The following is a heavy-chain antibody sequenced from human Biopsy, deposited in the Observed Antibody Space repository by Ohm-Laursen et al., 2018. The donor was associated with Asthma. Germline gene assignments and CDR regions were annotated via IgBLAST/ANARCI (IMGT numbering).Heavy chain of an antibody. D-gene: IGHD2-15*01. CDR3: AGFCSGGNCPDH. CDR2: IHYSGST. Sequence: SETLSLTWTVSGASIRSYYWTWIRQPPGKGLEWIGNIHYSGSTYSNPSLKSRVTISVDTSKKQISLRLSSVIAADTAVYYCAGFCSGGNCPDHWGQGTLVTVSS. CDR1: GASIRSYY. V-gene: IGHV4-59*01. J-gene: IGHJ4*02.